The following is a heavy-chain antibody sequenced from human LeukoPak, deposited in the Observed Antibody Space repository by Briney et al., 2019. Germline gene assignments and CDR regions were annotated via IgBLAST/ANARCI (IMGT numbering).Heavy chain of an antibody. Sequence: GGSLRLSCAASGLSFSNHWMHWVRQAPGKGLMWVSRINRDGSRTDYADSVKGRFTISRDDAKNTLYLQVNSLRAEDTAVYFCARGGSDTAMAHDYWGQGTLVTVSS. J-gene: IGHJ4*02. CDR2: INRDGSRT. CDR1: GLSFSNHW. V-gene: IGHV3-74*01. CDR3: ARGGSDTAMAHDY. D-gene: IGHD5-18*01.